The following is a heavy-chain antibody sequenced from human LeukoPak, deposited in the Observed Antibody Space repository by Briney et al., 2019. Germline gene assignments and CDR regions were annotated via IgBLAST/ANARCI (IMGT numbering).Heavy chain of an antibody. CDR2: ISGSSGST. Sequence: PGGSLRLSCAASGFTSSSYSMSWVRQAPGKGLEWVSAISGSSGSTYYADSVKGRFTISRDNSKNTLYLQMNSLRAEDTAVYYCAKGWVWFGENAFDIWGQGTMVTVSS. J-gene: IGHJ3*02. CDR1: GFTSSSYS. CDR3: AKGWVWFGENAFDI. D-gene: IGHD3-10*01. V-gene: IGHV3-23*01.